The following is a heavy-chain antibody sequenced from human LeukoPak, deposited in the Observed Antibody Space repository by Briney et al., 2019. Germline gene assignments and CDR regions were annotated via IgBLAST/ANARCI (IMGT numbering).Heavy chain of an antibody. CDR2: IYYSGST. CDR1: GGSISSYY. D-gene: IGHD1-1*01. Sequence: SETLSLTCTVSGGSISSYYWSWIRQPPGKGLEWIGYIYYSGSTNYNPPLKSRVTISVDTSKNQFSLKLSSVTAADTAVYYCARVGWNGYFDYWGQGTLVTVSS. CDR3: ARVGWNGYFDY. J-gene: IGHJ4*02. V-gene: IGHV4-59*01.